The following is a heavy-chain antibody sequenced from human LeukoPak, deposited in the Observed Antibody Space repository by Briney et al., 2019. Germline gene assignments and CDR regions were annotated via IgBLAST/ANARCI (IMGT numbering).Heavy chain of an antibody. J-gene: IGHJ4*02. CDR2: IYSGGST. D-gene: IGHD1-14*01. V-gene: IGHV3-53*01. CDR3: ARDLYN. CDR1: GFTVSSNY. Sequence: SGGSLRLSCAASGFTVSSNYMTWVRQAPGKGLEWVSIIYSGGSTSYADSVKGRFTISRDNSKNTLYLQMSSLRAEDTAVYYCARDLYNWGQGTLVTVSS.